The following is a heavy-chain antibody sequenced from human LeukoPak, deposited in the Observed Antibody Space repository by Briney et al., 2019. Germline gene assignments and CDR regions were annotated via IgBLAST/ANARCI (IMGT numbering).Heavy chain of an antibody. CDR1: GGSISSHY. CDR2: MFYSGST. CDR3: ARGSDFGDY. V-gene: IGHV4-59*11. D-gene: IGHD4-17*01. Sequence: PSETLSLTCTVSGGSISSHYWSWIRQPPGKGLEWIGYMFYSGSTNYNPSLKSRVTISINTSKNQFSLRLSSVTAADTAAYYCARGSDFGDYWGQGTLVTVSS. J-gene: IGHJ4*02.